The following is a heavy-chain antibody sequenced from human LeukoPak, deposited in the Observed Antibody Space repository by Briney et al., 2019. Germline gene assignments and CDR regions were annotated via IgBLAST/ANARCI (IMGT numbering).Heavy chain of an antibody. V-gene: IGHV4-59*01. Sequence: SETLSLTCTVSGGSISSYYWSWIRQPPGKGLEWIGYIYYSGSTNYNPSLKSRVTISVDTSKNQFSLKLSSVTAADTAVYYCVRESKNWFDPWGQGTLVTVSS. CDR2: IYYSGST. CDR1: GGSISSYY. J-gene: IGHJ5*02. CDR3: VRESKNWFDP.